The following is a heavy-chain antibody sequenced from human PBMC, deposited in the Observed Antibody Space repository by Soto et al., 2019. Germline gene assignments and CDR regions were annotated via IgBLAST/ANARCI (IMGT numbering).Heavy chain of an antibody. CDR2: ISGSGGST. J-gene: IGHJ3*02. CDR1: GFTFRSSA. CDR3: AVEPWGADPFDI. D-gene: IGHD7-27*01. V-gene: IGHV3-23*01. Sequence: GGSQRLSCAAFGFTFRSSAMSWVRQAPGKGLEWVSAISGSGGSTYYADSVKGRFTISRDNSKNTLYLQMNSLRAEDTAVYYCAVEPWGADPFDIWGQGTMVTVSS.